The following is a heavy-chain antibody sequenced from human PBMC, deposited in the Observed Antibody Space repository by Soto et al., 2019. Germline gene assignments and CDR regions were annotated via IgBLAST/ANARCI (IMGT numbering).Heavy chain of an antibody. J-gene: IGHJ4*02. Sequence: QVQVVESGGGVVQPGGSLRLSCAVSGFTFSNHAMHWVRLAPGKGLEWVTSISYDGDYKYYVDAVKGRFTISRDNSKSTRNLQMNSLRDDDTAVYYCVGEVAVRNFNYGRQGTLVTVSS. V-gene: IGHV3-30-3*01. CDR1: GFTFSNHA. CDR3: VGEVAVRNFNY. CDR2: ISYDGDYK. D-gene: IGHD5-12*01.